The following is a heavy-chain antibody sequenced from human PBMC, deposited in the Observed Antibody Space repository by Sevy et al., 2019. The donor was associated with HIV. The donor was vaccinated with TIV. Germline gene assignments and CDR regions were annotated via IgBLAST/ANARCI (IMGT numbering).Heavy chain of an antibody. CDR2: ISGSGGST. Sequence: GGSLRLSCAASGFTFSSYAMSWVRQAPGKGLEWVSAISGSGGSTYYEDSVKGRFTISRDNSKITLYLQMNSLRAEDTAVYYCAKDDIVVVVAANADYWGQGTLVTVSS. D-gene: IGHD2-15*01. CDR3: AKDDIVVVVAANADY. V-gene: IGHV3-23*01. J-gene: IGHJ4*02. CDR1: GFTFSSYA.